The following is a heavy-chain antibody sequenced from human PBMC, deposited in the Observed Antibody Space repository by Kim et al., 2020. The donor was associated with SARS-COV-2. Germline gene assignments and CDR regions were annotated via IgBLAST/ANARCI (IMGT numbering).Heavy chain of an antibody. D-gene: IGHD6-13*01. V-gene: IGHV3-30-3*01. CDR1: GFTFSSYA. Sequence: GGSLRLSCAASGFTFSSYAMHWVRQAPGKGLEWVAVISYDGSNKYYADSVKGRFTISRDNSKNTLYLQMNSLRAEDTAVYYCARGSSSWGIDAFDIWGQG. CDR3: ARGSSSWGIDAFDI. J-gene: IGHJ3*02. CDR2: ISYDGSNK.